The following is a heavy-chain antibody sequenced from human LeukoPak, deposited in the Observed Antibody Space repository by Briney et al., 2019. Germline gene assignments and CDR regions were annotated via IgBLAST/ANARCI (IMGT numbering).Heavy chain of an antibody. D-gene: IGHD6-19*01. Sequence: ASVKVSCKASGYTFTGYYMHWVRQAPGQGLEWMGWINPNSGGTNYAQKFQGRVTMTRDTSISTAYMELSRLRSDDTAVYYCARGGFSIAVAGALVDYWGQGTLVTVSS. CDR1: GYTFTGYY. CDR2: INPNSGGT. V-gene: IGHV1-2*02. J-gene: IGHJ4*02. CDR3: ARGGFSIAVAGALVDY.